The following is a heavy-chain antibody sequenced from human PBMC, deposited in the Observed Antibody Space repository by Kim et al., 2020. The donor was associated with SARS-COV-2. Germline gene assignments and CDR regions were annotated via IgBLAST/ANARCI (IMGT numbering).Heavy chain of an antibody. J-gene: IGHJ4*02. D-gene: IGHD2-15*01. CDR1: GYTFSSYG. Sequence: ASVKVSCKSSGYTFSSYGIGWVRQAPGQGLEWMGWITAHNGITKYAQKFRGRVTMTTDTVNTVYLELRSLRSDDTAVYYCARGGYAFFDFWGQGTQVTVS. CDR2: ITAHNGIT. V-gene: IGHV1-18*04. CDR3: ARGGYAFFDF.